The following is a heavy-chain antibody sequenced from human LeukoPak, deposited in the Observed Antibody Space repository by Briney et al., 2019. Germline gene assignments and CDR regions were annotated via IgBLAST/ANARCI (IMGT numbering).Heavy chain of an antibody. CDR1: GFNFSASA. CDR2: IRSKTHSYAT. CDR3: TRRSIAPTTTEDY. V-gene: IGHV3-73*01. Sequence: GGSLKLSCAASGFNFSASAMHWVRQASGKGLEWVGRIRSKTHSYATTYAASVTGRFSISRDDSKNTAYLQMSSLTTEDTAVYYCTRRSIAPTTTEDYWGQGTLVTVSS. D-gene: IGHD1-7*01. J-gene: IGHJ4*02.